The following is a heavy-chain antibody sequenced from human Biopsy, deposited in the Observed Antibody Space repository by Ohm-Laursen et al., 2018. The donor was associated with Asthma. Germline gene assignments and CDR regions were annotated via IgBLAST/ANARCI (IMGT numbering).Heavy chain of an antibody. CDR2: ISYDGRNT. Sequence: RSLRLSCTASGFTFDNYTMHWVRQAPGKGLEWVTIISYDGRNTYYADSVEGRFTISRDNSKNTLFLQMGSLRPEDTAVYYCARGGLHYYEYYGMDVWGQGTTVTVSS. CDR1: GFTFDNYT. V-gene: IGHV3-30*04. CDR3: ARGGLHYYEYYGMDV. J-gene: IGHJ6*02. D-gene: IGHD2-21*02.